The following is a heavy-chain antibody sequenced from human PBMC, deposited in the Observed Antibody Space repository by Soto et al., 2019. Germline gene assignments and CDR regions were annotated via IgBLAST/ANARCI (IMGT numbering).Heavy chain of an antibody. CDR2: IYYSGST. CDR1: GGSISSSSYY. D-gene: IGHD3-3*01. J-gene: IGHJ4*02. V-gene: IGHV4-39*01. CDR3: ARQNDFWSGYPYYFDY. Sequence: ASETLSLTCTVSGGSISSSSYYWGWIRQPPGKGLEWIGSIYYSGSTYYNPSLKSRVTISVDTSKNQFSLKLSSVTAADTAVYYCARQNDFWSGYPYYFDYWGQGTLVTVSS.